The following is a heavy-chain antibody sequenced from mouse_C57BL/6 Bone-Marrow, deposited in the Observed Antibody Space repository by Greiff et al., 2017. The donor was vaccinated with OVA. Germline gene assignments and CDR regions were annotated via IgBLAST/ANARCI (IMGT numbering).Heavy chain of an antibody. CDR2: FHPYNDDT. CDR3: ARPGDYDGDWFAY. Sequence: VQLQESGAELVKPGASVKMSCKASGYTFTTYPIEWMKQNHGKSLEWIGNFHPYNDDTKYYEKFKGKATLTVEKSSSTVYLELSRLTSDDSAVYYGARPGDYDGDWFAYWGQGTLVTVSA. V-gene: IGHV1-47*01. CDR1: GYTFTTYP. J-gene: IGHJ3*01. D-gene: IGHD2-4*01.